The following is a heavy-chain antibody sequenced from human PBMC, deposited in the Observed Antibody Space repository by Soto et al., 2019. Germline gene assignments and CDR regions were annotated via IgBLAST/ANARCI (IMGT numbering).Heavy chain of an antibody. CDR2: IFPGDSDT. CDR1: GYNFTTYW. Sequence: PGESLKLSCKASGYNFTTYWIAWVRQIPGKGLEWMGIIFPGDSDTRYSPSFQGQVTISVDKSINTAYLQWGRLKASDTAMYYCARHEQYYYFQNGLDVWGQGTTVTVSS. J-gene: IGHJ6*02. V-gene: IGHV5-51*01. CDR3: ARHEQYYYFQNGLDV.